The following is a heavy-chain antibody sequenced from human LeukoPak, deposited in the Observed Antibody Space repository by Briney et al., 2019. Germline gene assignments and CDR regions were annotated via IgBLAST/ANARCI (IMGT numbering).Heavy chain of an antibody. V-gene: IGHV3-7*04. D-gene: IGHD3-10*01. CDR3: ARAGSYRTKGYYYMDV. CDR2: IKQDGSEK. CDR1: GFTFDDYG. Sequence: PGGSLRLSCAASGFTFDDYGMSWVRQAPGKGLEWVANIKQDGSEKYYVDSVKGRFTISRDNAKNSLYLQMNSLRAEDTAVYYCARAGSYRTKGYYYMDVWGKGTTVTVSS. J-gene: IGHJ6*03.